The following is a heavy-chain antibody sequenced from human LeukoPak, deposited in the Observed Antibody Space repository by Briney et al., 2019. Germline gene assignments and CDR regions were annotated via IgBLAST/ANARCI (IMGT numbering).Heavy chain of an antibody. CDR3: ARVLLARTGLDAFDI. V-gene: IGHV3-23*01. J-gene: IGHJ3*02. D-gene: IGHD1-1*01. Sequence: GGSLRLSCAASGFSFSSYAMSWVRQAPGKGLEWVSGISTSGGITSYTDSVKGRFTISRDNPRNTLYMQMNSLRAEDTAVYYCARVLLARTGLDAFDIWGQGTMVTVSS. CDR1: GFSFSSYA. CDR2: ISTSGGIT.